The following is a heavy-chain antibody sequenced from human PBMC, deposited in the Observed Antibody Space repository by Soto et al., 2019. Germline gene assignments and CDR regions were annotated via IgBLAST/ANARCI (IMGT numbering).Heavy chain of an antibody. CDR2: ISYAGST. CDR1: GVFIRSGTHY. V-gene: IGHV4-39*01. Sequence: DTFSLTSSVSGVFIRSGTHYWVLVRQPPGKGLEWIGSISYAGSTYYNPSLKSRVTISVYTSKNQFSLILTSVTAADTAVYYNERDKYGDAFDSRGQGTLV. D-gene: IGHD4-17*01. CDR3: ERDKYGDAFDS. J-gene: IGHJ4*02.